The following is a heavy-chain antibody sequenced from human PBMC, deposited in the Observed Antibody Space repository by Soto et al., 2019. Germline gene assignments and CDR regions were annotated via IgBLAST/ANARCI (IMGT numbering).Heavy chain of an antibody. J-gene: IGHJ4*02. CDR1: GFSLSTSGVG. Sequence: QITLKESGPTLVKPTQTLTLTCTFSGFSLSTSGVGVGWIRQPPGKAPEWLALIYWDDDKRYSPSLKSRLTITKDTSKNQVVLTMTNVDPVDTATYYCAHRPGYDVLTGHPYCFDYWGQGTLVTVSS. D-gene: IGHD3-9*01. V-gene: IGHV2-5*02. CDR2: IYWDDDK. CDR3: AHRPGYDVLTGHPYCFDY.